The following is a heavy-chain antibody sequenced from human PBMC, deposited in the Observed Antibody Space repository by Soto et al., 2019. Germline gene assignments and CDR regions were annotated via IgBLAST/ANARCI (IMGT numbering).Heavy chain of an antibody. D-gene: IGHD3-3*01. CDR1: GFTLSNFW. J-gene: IGHJ2*01. V-gene: IGHV3-74*01. CDR2: INDDGGRT. CDR3: VKDHPAYHFWSGNPRGYFDL. Sequence: GGSLRRSCAASGFTLSNFWMHWVRQVPGKELVWVSRINDDGGRTIYASSVEGRLSISRDTAKNTLYLQMDSLRVEDTAVYYCVKDHPAYHFWSGNPRGYFDLWGRGTLVTVYS.